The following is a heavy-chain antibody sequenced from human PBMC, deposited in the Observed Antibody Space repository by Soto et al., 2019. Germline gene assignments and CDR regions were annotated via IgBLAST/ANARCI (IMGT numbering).Heavy chain of an antibody. D-gene: IGHD3-22*01. CDR1: GGTFRSYS. V-gene: IGHV1-69*01. J-gene: IGHJ6*02. CDR2: IIPIFDIT. Sequence: QVQLVQSGAEVKKPGSSVKVSCKASGGTFRSYSISWVRQAPGQGLEWMGGIIPIFDITNYAQKFQGRVTITADESTSTAYMELGSLGSDDTAVYYCARPDEGGYSSNHHYYYALDVWCQGTTVTV. CDR3: ARPDEGGYSSNHHYYYALDV.